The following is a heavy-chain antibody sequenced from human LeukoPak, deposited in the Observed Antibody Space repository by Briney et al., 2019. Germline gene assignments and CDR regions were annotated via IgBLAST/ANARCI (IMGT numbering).Heavy chain of an antibody. J-gene: IGHJ4*02. CDR1: GFTFSTYS. CDR2: ISSSSAYI. Sequence: GGSLRLSRAASGFTFSTYSMNWVRQAPGKGLEWVSSISSSSAYIYYADSVKGRFTISRDNAKNSLYLQMNSLRAEDTAVYYCARASGDTVDTTTMGSYWGQGTLVTVSS. CDR3: ARASGDTVDTTTMGSY. V-gene: IGHV3-21*01. D-gene: IGHD5-18*01.